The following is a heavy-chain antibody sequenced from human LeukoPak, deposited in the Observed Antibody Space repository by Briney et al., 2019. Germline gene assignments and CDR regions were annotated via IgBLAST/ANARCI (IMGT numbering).Heavy chain of an antibody. CDR1: GFTFSSYW. CDR3: ARGPLTGSGYDWLFDY. V-gene: IGHV3-7*03. CDR2: IKQDGSEK. Sequence: GSLSLYCAASGFTFSSYWMSWVRQAPGKGLEWVANIKQDGSEKYYVDSVKGRFTISRDNAKNSLYLQMNSLRAEDTAVYYCARGPLTGSGYDWLFDYWGQGTLVTVSS. D-gene: IGHD5-12*01. J-gene: IGHJ4*02.